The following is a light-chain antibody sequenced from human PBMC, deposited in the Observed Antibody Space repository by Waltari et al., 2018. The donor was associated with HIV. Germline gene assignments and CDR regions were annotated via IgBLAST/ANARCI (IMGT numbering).Light chain of an antibody. Sequence: FMLTQPHSVSESPGKTVIISCTRDSGNIANNYVPWFQRRPGSAPTSWLYEERRRPSGVPDRFSGSIDRSSNSASLTISGVMTEDEADYYCQSFDTTNHWVFGGGTKLTVL. CDR1: SGNIANNY. CDR2: EER. J-gene: IGLJ3*02. V-gene: IGLV6-57*03. CDR3: QSFDTTNHWV.